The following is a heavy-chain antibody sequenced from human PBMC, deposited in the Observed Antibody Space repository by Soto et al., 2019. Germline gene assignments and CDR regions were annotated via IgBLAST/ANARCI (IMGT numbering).Heavy chain of an antibody. D-gene: IGHD2-8*01. CDR3: VHHGGVPYYHDF. Sequence: SETLSLTCAVSGGSRISSSGWSWVRQPPGKTLEWLGEIFYSGSTKYNPSLNSRVTISADQSKNDFSLRLSSVTAADTAVYYCVHHGGVPYYHDFWGQGMLVTVSS. CDR1: GGSRISSSG. CDR2: IFYSGST. V-gene: IGHV4-4*02. J-gene: IGHJ4*02.